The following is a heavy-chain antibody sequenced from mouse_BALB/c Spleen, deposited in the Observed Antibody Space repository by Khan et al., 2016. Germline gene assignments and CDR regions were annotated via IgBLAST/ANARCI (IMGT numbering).Heavy chain of an antibody. J-gene: IGHJ3*01. CDR1: GYSITSDYA. CDR3: ARVLLCEGFAY. D-gene: IGHD2-1*01. V-gene: IGHV3-2*02. CDR2: ISYSGST. Sequence: EVQLQESGPGLVKPSQSLSLTCTVTGYSITSDYAWNWIRQFPGNKLEWMGYISYSGSTSYNPSLKSRISITRDTSKNQFFLQLNSVTTEDTATYYCARVLLCEGFAYWGQGTLVTVSA.